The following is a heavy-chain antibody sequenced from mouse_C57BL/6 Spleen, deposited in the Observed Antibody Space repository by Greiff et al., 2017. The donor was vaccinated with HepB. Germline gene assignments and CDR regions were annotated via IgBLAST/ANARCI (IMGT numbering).Heavy chain of an antibody. J-gene: IGHJ4*01. CDR3: ASYDYVGSYAMDY. V-gene: IGHV1-50*01. CDR2: IDPSDSYT. CDR1: GYTFTSYW. Sequence: VQLQQPGAELVKPGASVKLSCKASGYTFTSYWMQWVKQRPGQGLEWIGEIDPSDSYTNYNQKFKGKATLTVDTSSSTAYMQLSSLTSEDSAVYYCASYDYVGSYAMDYWGQGTSVTVSS. D-gene: IGHD2-4*01.